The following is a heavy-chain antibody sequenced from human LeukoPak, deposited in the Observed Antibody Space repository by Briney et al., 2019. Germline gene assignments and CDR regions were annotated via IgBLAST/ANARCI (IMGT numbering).Heavy chain of an antibody. CDR3: AKIPVAGTRAFDY. J-gene: IGHJ4*02. CDR2: IYSGGST. Sequence: GGSLRLSCAASGLTVTSNYMTWVRQAPGKGLEWVSLIYSGGSTYYADSVKGRFIISRDNSKNTLSLQMKSLRAEDTAVYYCAKIPVAGTRAFDYWGQGTLVTVSS. CDR1: GLTVTSNY. V-gene: IGHV3-66*01. D-gene: IGHD6-19*01.